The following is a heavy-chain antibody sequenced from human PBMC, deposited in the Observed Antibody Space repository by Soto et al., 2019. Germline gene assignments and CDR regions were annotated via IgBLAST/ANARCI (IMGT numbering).Heavy chain of an antibody. CDR3: AKDIRYYDILTPADV. D-gene: IGHD3-9*01. Sequence: GVSLRLSCTASGFAFSSYAVSWVRPNPGKGLEWVSAISGSGGSTYYADSVKGRFTISRDNSKNTLYLQMNSLRAEDTAVYYCAKDIRYYDILTPADVWGQGTTVTVSS. J-gene: IGHJ6*02. CDR2: ISGSGGST. CDR1: GFAFSSYA. V-gene: IGHV3-23*01.